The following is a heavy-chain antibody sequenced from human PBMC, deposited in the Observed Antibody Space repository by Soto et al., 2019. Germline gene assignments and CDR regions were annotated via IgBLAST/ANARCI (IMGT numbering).Heavy chain of an antibody. CDR1: GFTFSDYY. CDR2: ISGSGNTI. J-gene: IGHJ4*02. Sequence: HVQLVESGGGLVKTGGSLRLSCAASGFTFSDYYMNWIRQAPGKGLEWVSYISGSGNTIYYTDSVKGRFTISRDNAKNSLYLQMNSLRAEDTAVYYCARDLTRAGAGGYWGQGTLVTVSS. CDR3: ARDLTRAGAGGY. V-gene: IGHV3-11*01. D-gene: IGHD1-26*01.